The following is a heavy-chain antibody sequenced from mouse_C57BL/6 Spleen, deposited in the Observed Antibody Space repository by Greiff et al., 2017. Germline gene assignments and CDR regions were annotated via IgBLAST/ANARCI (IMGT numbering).Heavy chain of an antibody. V-gene: IGHV1-85*01. D-gene: IGHD2-4*01. J-gene: IGHJ2*01. CDR3: ARSGDYDGGRFFDY. Sequence: QVQLQQSGPELVKPGASVKLSCKASGYTFTSYDINWVKQRPGQGLEWIGWIYPRDGSTKYNEKFKGKATLTVDTSSSTAYMELHSLTSEDSAVYCCARSGDYDGGRFFDYWGQGTTLTVSS. CDR2: IYPRDGST. CDR1: GYTFTSYD.